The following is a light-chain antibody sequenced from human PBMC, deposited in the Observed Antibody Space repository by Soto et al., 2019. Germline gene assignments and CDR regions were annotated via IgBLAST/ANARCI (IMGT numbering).Light chain of an antibody. CDR3: LQVSSTPRP. J-gene: IGKJ1*01. Sequence: EIQMTQSPSSVSASVGDRITITCRADKDIGGRLTWFQQKPGKAPQYLIEAASMLQCGVPSRFSGSGSRTEFFLTINNLQLQDFGSYFSLQVSSTPRPFGLGTTV. CDR1: KDIGGR. V-gene: IGKV1-12*01. CDR2: AAS.